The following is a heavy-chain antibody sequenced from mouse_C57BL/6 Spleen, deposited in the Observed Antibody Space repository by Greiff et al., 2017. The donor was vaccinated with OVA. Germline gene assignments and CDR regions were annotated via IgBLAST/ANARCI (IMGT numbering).Heavy chain of an antibody. Sequence: EVQLVESGGGLVKPGGSLKLSCAASGFTFSDYGMHWVRQAPEKGLEWVAYISSGSSTIYYADTVKGRFTISRDNAKNTLFLQMTSLRSEDTAMYYCARTYYSCSSPLFDYWGQGTTLTVSS. V-gene: IGHV5-17*01. CDR1: GFTFSDYG. D-gene: IGHD1-1*01. CDR3: ARTYYSCSSPLFDY. CDR2: ISSGSSTI. J-gene: IGHJ2*01.